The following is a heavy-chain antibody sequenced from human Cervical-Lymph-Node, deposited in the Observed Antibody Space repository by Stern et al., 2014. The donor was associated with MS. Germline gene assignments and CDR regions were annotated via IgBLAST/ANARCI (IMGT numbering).Heavy chain of an antibody. CDR3: AKDLLKWLLVPGPIDF. Sequence: VQLVESGGGLVQPGRSLRLSCAASGFNFDDYGMHWVRRAPGKGLEWVSGISWNGDIIEYADSVKGRFTISRDSAKNSLYLQMNSLRAEDTALYYCAKDLLKWLLVPGPIDFWGPGTPVAVSS. J-gene: IGHJ4*02. D-gene: IGHD3-22*01. CDR1: GFNFDDYG. CDR2: ISWNGDII. V-gene: IGHV3-9*01.